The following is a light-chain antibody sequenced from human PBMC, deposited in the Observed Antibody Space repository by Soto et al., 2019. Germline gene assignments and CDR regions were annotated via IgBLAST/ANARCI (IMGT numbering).Light chain of an antibody. CDR2: DNN. CDR3: GTWDNRLRAAV. J-gene: IGLJ2*01. V-gene: IGLV1-51*01. CDR1: NSNIGNNE. Sequence: QSVLTQPPSVSAAPGQKVTISCSGSNSNIGNNEVSWYQQVPGAAPRLLVYDNNKRPSGIPGRFSDSKFDTSATLVITGLQTGEEADYYCGTWDNRLRAAVFGGGTKVTVL.